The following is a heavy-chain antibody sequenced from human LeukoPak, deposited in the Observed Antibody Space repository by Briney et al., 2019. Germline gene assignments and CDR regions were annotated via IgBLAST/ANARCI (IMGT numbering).Heavy chain of an antibody. Sequence: PSETLSLTCTVSGGSISSYYWSWLRQPAGKGLEWIGRIYTSGSTNYNPSLKSRVTMSVDTSKNQFSLKLSSVTAADTAVYYCASDEFLLCFGELLFNWFDPGGQGTLATVSS. CDR2: IYTSGST. V-gene: IGHV4-4*07. CDR1: GGSISSYY. CDR3: ASDEFLLCFGELLFNWFDP. D-gene: IGHD3-10*01. J-gene: IGHJ5*02.